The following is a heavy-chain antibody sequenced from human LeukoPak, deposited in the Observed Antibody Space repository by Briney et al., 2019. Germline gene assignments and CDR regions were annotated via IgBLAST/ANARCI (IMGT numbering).Heavy chain of an antibody. Sequence: SSEALSLTCAVFGGSISDFYWSWIRQPPGRGLEWIGEISRGEGTKYNSSLKSRVTISVDTSKNQFSVNLNSVTAADTAVYHCVRGQDPAKQGYWGQGTLVTVSS. CDR1: GGSISDFY. D-gene: IGHD2-15*01. J-gene: IGHJ4*02. CDR3: VRGQDPAKQGY. CDR2: ISRGEGT. V-gene: IGHV4-34*01.